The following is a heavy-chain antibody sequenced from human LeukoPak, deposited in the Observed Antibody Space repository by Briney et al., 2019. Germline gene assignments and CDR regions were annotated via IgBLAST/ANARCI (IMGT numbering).Heavy chain of an antibody. CDR2: INPNSGGT. CDR1: GYTFTDYY. D-gene: IGHD5/OR15-5a*01. Sequence: ASVKVSCKASGYTFTDYYIHWVRQAPGQGLEWMGWINPNSGGTNYAQKFQGRVTMTRDTSISTAYMDVRRMRYDDTAVYYCARSWGVEMSTIEPFDYWGQGTLVTVSS. V-gene: IGHV1-2*02. J-gene: IGHJ4*02. CDR3: ARSWGVEMSTIEPFDY.